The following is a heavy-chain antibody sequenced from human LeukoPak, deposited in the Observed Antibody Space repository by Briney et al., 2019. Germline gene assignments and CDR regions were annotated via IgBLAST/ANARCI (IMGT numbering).Heavy chain of an antibody. CDR1: GGSISSSSYY. CDR2: IYYSGST. D-gene: IGHD2-15*01. CDR3: ARHVVVVAAEFDY. V-gene: IGHV4-39*01. J-gene: IGHJ4*02. Sequence: SSETLSLTCTVSGGSISSSSYYWGWIRQPPGKGLEWIGSIYYSGSTYYNPSLKSRVTISVDTSKNQFSLKLSSVTAADTAVYYCARHVVVVAAEFDYWGQGTLVTVSS.